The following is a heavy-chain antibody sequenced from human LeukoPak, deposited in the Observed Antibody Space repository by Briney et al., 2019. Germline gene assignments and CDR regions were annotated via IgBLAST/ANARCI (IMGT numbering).Heavy chain of an antibody. Sequence: GGSLRLSCAASGFTFSSFFMTWVRQAPGKGLEWVSSITGSSGTTSYADSVKGRFTISRDNSENTLYLHMNSLRADDTAVYYCAKGKGMVYNNYCFDRCGQGSLVTVSS. J-gene: IGHJ4*02. CDR2: ITGSSGTT. CDR3: AKGKGMVYNNYCFDR. D-gene: IGHD4-11*01. V-gene: IGHV3-23*01. CDR1: GFTFSSFF.